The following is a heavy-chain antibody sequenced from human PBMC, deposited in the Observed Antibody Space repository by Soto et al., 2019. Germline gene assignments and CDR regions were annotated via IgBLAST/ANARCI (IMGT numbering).Heavy chain of an antibody. J-gene: IGHJ4*02. D-gene: IGHD3-22*01. CDR2: ISSSSSYT. V-gene: IGHV3-11*06. CDR3: ARDQETYYYDSSGYHFDY. Sequence: LRLSWAASGFAFIDYYTSWIRQAPGKGLEWVSYISSSSSYTNYADSVKGRFTISRDNAKNSLYLQMNSLRAEDTAVYYCARDQETYYYDSSGYHFDYWGQGTLVTVSS. CDR1: GFAFIDYY.